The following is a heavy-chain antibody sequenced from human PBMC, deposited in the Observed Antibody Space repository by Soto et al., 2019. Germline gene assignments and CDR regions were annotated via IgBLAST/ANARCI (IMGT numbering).Heavy chain of an antibody. Sequence: QVQLQESGPGLVKPSQTLSLTCTVSGGSISSGGYYWSWIRPHPGKGLEWIGYIYYSGSTYYNPSLKSRVTISIDTSTNQYSLKGSSVTAADTAVYDCARDLRGYANFDYWGQGTLVTVSS. CDR1: GGSISSGGYY. CDR3: ARDLRGYANFDY. V-gene: IGHV4-31*03. J-gene: IGHJ4*02. CDR2: IYYSGST. D-gene: IGHD6-25*01.